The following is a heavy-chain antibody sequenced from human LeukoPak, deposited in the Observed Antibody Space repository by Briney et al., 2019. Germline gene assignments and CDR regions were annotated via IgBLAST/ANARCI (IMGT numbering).Heavy chain of an antibody. CDR1: GGSISSSSYY. CDR2: IYYSGST. CDR3: ARHSGSSGRYGSWFDP. J-gene: IGHJ5*02. Sequence: SETLSLTRTVSGGSISSSSYYWGWIRQPPGKGLEWIGSIYYSGSTYYNPSLKSRVTISVDTSKNQFSLKLSSVTAADTAVYYCARHSGSSGRYGSWFDPWGQGTLVTVSS. D-gene: IGHD6-19*01. V-gene: IGHV4-39*01.